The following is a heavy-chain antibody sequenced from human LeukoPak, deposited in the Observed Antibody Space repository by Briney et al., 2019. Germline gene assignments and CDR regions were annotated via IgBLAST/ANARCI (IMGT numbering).Heavy chain of an antibody. J-gene: IGHJ4*02. D-gene: IGHD3-10*01. Sequence: APVKVSCKVSGYTLTELSMHWVRQAPGKGLEWMGGFDPEDGETIYAQKFQGRVTMTEDTSTDTAYMELSSLRSEDTAVYYCATLPVLWFGELSDYWGQGTLVTVSS. CDR1: GYTLTELS. CDR2: FDPEDGET. V-gene: IGHV1-24*01. CDR3: ATLPVLWFGELSDY.